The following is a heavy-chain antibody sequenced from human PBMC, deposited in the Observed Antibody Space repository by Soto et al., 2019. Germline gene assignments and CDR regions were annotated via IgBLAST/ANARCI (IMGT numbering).Heavy chain of an antibody. V-gene: IGHV3-21*01. CDR2: ISSTTNYI. J-gene: IGHJ4*02. CDR3: ARDLFWAFDY. Sequence: GGSLRLSCAASGFTFTRYSMNWVRQAPGKGLEWVSSISSTTNYIYYADSVKGRFTVSRDDAKNSLYLQMNSLRDDDTAVYYCARDLFWAFDYWGQGALVTVSS. D-gene: IGHD3-3*01. CDR1: GFTFTRYS.